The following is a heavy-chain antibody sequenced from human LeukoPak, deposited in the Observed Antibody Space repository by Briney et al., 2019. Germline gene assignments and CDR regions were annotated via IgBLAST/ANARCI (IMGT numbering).Heavy chain of an antibody. CDR3: ARDPWYRYFDL. J-gene: IGHJ2*01. V-gene: IGHV4-59*01. Sequence: SETLSLTCTVSGGSISNYYWSWIRQPPGKGLEWIGYIYYSGSTNYNPSLKSRVTISVDTSKNQFSLKLSSVTAADTAVYYCARDPWYRYFDLWGRGTLVTVSS. CDR2: IYYSGST. CDR1: GGSISNYY.